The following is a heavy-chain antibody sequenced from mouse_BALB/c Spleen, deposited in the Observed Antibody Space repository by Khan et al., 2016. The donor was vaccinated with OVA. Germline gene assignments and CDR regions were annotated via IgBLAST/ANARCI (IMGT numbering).Heavy chain of an antibody. Sequence: EVELVESGGGLVKPGGSLKLSCAASGFTFSSYTMSWVRQTPEKRLEWVATISSGGTYTYYPDNMKGRFTISRDNAKNTLYLQMSSLKSEDTAMYYCTRDWHGNYGGWFAYWGQGTLVTVSA. D-gene: IGHD2-1*01. CDR1: GFTFSSYT. CDR2: ISSGGTYT. V-gene: IGHV5-6-4*01. CDR3: TRDWHGNYGGWFAY. J-gene: IGHJ3*01.